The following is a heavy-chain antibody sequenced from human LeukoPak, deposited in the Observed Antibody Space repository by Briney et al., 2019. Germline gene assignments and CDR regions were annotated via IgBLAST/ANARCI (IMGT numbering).Heavy chain of an antibody. Sequence: GGAPEISWKGSGYHFPSYWIGRVRPIPGKGLEWMGIIYPGDSDTRYSPSFQGQVTISADKSISTAYLQWSSLKASDAAMYYCASPRVVATRSYYFDYWGQGTLVTVSS. D-gene: IGHD5-12*01. J-gene: IGHJ4*02. CDR2: IYPGDSDT. V-gene: IGHV5-51*01. CDR1: GYHFPSYW. CDR3: ASPRVVATRSYYFDY.